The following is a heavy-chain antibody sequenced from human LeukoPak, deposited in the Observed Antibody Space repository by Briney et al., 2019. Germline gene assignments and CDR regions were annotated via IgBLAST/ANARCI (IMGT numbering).Heavy chain of an antibody. Sequence: ASVKVSCKASGYTFTGYYMHWVRQAPGQGLEWMGWINPNSGGTNYAQKFQGRVTMTRDTSISTAYMELSRLRSDDTAVYYCARTGRYGSDHDAFDIWGLGTMVTVSS. CDR2: INPNSGGT. CDR3: ARTGRYGSDHDAFDI. J-gene: IGHJ3*02. D-gene: IGHD2-15*01. V-gene: IGHV1-2*02. CDR1: GYTFTGYY.